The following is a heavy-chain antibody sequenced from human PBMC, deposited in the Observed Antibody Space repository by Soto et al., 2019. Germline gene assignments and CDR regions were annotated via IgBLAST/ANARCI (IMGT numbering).Heavy chain of an antibody. V-gene: IGHV3-48*03. J-gene: IGHJ5*02. CDR1: GFTFSSYE. D-gene: IGHD6-13*01. CDR2: ISSSGSTI. CDR3: ARDLSSSSGWFDP. Sequence: LRLSCAASGFTFSSYEMNWVRQAPGKGLEWVSYISSSGSTIYYADSVKGRFTISRDNAKNSLYLQMNSLRAEDTAVYYCARDLSSSSGWFDPWGQGTLVTVSS.